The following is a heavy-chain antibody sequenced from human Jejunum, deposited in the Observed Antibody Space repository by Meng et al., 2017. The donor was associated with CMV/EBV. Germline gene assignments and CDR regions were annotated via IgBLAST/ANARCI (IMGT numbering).Heavy chain of an antibody. J-gene: IGHJ4*02. CDR3: ARDGEGRWLQLGC. Sequence: SGDSVSSGGYFWGWGRQPPGKGLEWIGSIDYSGTTRYNPSLGSRVVISVDTSMNQLTLRLDSVTAADTAVYYCARDGEGRWLQLGCWGQGTLVTVSS. CDR2: IDYSGTT. D-gene: IGHD5-24*01. CDR1: GDSVSSGGYF. V-gene: IGHV4-39*06.